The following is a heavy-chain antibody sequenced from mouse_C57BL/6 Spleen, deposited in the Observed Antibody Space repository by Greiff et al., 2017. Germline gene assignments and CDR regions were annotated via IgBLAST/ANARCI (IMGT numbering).Heavy chain of an antibody. Sequence: SGAELVRPGASVTLSCKASGYTFTDYEMHWVKQTPVHGLEWIGAIDPETGGTAYNQKFKGKAILTADKSSSTAYMELRSLTSEDSAVYYCTRGGSIYAMDYWGQGTSVTVSS. CDR3: TRGGSIYAMDY. CDR1: GYTFTDYE. CDR2: IDPETGGT. J-gene: IGHJ4*01. V-gene: IGHV1-15*01.